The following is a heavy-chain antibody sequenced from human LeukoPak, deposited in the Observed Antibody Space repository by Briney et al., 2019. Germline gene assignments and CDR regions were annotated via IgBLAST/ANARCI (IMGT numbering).Heavy chain of an antibody. CDR2: ISAYNGNT. V-gene: IGHV1-18*01. CDR1: GYTFTSYG. Sequence: ASVKVSCKASGYTFTSYGISWVRQAPGQGLEWMGWISAYNGNTNYAQKLQGRVTMTTDTSTSTAYMELRSLRSDDTAVYYCARVFHGSRNLYYYYYMDVWGKGTTVTISS. D-gene: IGHD3-10*01. CDR3: ARVFHGSRNLYYYYYMDV. J-gene: IGHJ6*03.